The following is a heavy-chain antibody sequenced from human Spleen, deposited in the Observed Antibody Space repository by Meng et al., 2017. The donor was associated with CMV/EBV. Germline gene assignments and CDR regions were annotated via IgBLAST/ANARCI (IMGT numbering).Heavy chain of an antibody. CDR2: ITASGGST. D-gene: IGHD6-13*01. Sequence: GGSLRLSCAASEFTFSGYWMSWVRQAPGRGLAWVSAITASGGSTYYADSVKGRFTASRDNSKNTLYLQMSSLRAEDTALYYCAKAFSASWYREYYDDWGQGTLVTVSS. CDR1: EFTFSGYW. CDR3: AKAFSASWYREYYDD. J-gene: IGHJ4*02. V-gene: IGHV3-23*01.